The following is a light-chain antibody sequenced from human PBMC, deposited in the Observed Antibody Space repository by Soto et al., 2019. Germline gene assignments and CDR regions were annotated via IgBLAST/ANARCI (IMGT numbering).Light chain of an antibody. V-gene: IGKV3-20*01. Sequence: EIVLTQSPGTLSLSPGERATLSCRASQGVGNTNLAWYQQRPGQAPRLLIYDASIRATGVPDRFRGSGSGTDSTLTISRLEPEDSAVYYCQQYGSSPIAYTFAQGTKLEIK. J-gene: IGKJ2*01. CDR3: QQYGSSPIAYT. CDR1: QGVGNTN. CDR2: DAS.